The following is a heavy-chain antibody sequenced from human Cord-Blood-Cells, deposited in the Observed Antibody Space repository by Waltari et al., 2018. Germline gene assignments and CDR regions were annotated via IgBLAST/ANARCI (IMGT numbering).Heavy chain of an antibody. D-gene: IGHD1-1*01. Sequence: QVQLVQSGAEVKKPGASVKVSCKASGYTFTGYYMHWVRQAPGQGLEWMGWINPNSGSTNYAQKFQGRVTMTRDTSISTAYMELSRLRSDDTAVYYCARVYRQLGNAFDIWGQGTMVTVSS. CDR3: ARVYRQLGNAFDI. J-gene: IGHJ3*02. CDR2: INPNSGST. V-gene: IGHV1-2*02. CDR1: GYTFTGYY.